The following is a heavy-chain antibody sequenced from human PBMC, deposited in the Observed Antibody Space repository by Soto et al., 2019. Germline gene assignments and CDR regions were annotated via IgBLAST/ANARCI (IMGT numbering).Heavy chain of an antibody. CDR3: TRLISAAQDY. D-gene: IGHD3-10*01. J-gene: IGHJ4*02. CDR1: GFVFKDSS. CDR2: IRDRAYNYAT. V-gene: IGHV3-73*01. Sequence: EVLLVESGGGLVQPGGSLKLSCEASGFVFKDSSIHWVRQASGKGLEWVGRIRDRAYNYATAYAASVKGRFTISRDDSNNKAYLQMDSLKTEDTAIYYCTRLISAAQDYWGQGTLVTLSS.